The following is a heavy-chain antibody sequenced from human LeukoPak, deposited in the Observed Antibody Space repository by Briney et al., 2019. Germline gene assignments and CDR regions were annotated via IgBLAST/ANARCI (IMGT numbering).Heavy chain of an antibody. CDR3: AKDLRTSYSSGWRDAFHI. CDR1: GGSISSYY. J-gene: IGHJ3*02. D-gene: IGHD6-19*01. CDR2: IYYSGST. V-gene: IGHV4-59*01. Sequence: SETLSLTCTVSGGSISSYYWSWIRQPPGKGLEWIGYIYYSGSTNYNPSLKSRVTISVDTSKNQFSLKLSSVTAADTAVYYCAKDLRTSYSSGWRDAFHIWGQGTMVTVSS.